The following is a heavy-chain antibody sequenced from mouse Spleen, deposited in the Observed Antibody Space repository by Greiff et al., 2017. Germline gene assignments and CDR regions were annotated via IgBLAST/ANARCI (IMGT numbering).Heavy chain of an antibody. CDR2: ISSGGGNT. J-gene: IGHJ2*01. CDR3: ARQYDYDGLFDY. V-gene: IGHV5-9*04. CDR1: GFTFSSYT. D-gene: IGHD2-4*01. Sequence: EVKLVESGGGLVKPGGSLKLSCAASGFTFSSYTMSWVRQTPAKRLEWVATISSGGGNTYYPDSVKGRFTISRDNARNTLYLQMSSLRSEDTAMYYCARQYDYDGLFDYWGQGTTLTVSS.